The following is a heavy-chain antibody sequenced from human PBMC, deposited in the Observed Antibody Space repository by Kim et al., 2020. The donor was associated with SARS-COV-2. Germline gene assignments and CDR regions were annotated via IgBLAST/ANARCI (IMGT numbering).Heavy chain of an antibody. V-gene: IGHV3-33*01. CDR2: NK. Sequence: NKYYADSVKGRFNISREHSRNRVDLPLNTLRAEDTAVYYCARGGEQLVSWGQGTLVTVSS. CDR3: ARGGEQLVS. D-gene: IGHD6-6*01. J-gene: IGHJ4*02.